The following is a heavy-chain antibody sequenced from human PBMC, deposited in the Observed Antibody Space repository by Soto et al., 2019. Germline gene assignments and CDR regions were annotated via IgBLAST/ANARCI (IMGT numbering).Heavy chain of an antibody. CDR2: INPNSGGT. D-gene: IGHD6-13*01. CDR1: GYTFTGYY. Sequence: ASVKVSCKASGYTFTGYYMHWVRQAPGQGLEWMGWINPNSGGTNYAQKFQGRVTMTRDTSISTAYMELSRLRSDDTAVYYCATPGYSNKQVPFDYWGRGTLVTVSS. J-gene: IGHJ4*02. V-gene: IGHV1-2*02. CDR3: ATPGYSNKQVPFDY.